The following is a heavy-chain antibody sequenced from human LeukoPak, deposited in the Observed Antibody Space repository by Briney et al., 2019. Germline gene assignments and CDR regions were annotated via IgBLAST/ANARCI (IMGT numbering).Heavy chain of an antibody. CDR3: ASYSSGSDDAFDI. Sequence: GGSLRLSCAASGFTFGNYAMTWVRQAPGEGLEWVSSISGSGGSPIYADSVKGRFTISRDNSKSTLYLQMNSLRAEDTAVYYCASYSSGSDDAFDIWGQGTMVTVSS. CDR2: ISGSGGSP. CDR1: GFTFGNYA. V-gene: IGHV3-23*01. D-gene: IGHD6-19*01. J-gene: IGHJ3*02.